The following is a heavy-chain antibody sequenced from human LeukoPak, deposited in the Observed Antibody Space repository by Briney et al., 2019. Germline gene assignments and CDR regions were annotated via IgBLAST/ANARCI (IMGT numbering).Heavy chain of an antibody. CDR2: ISYDGSNK. V-gene: IGHV3-30-3*01. CDR3: ARLYSSGRYSGY. J-gene: IGHJ4*02. CDR1: GFTFSSYA. D-gene: IGHD6-19*01. Sequence: GGSLRLSCAASGFTFSSYAMHWVRQAPGKGLEWVAVISYDGSNKYYADSVKGRFTISRDNAKNSLYLQMNSLRAEDTAVYYCARLYSSGRYSGYWGQGTLVTVSS.